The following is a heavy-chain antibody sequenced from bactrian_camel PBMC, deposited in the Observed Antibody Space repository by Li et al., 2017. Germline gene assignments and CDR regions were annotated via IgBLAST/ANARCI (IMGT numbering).Heavy chain of an antibody. CDR3: AAPRRNHCSTRASDYDY. CDR1: GLPATTHC. V-gene: IGHV3S1*01. CDR2: IYRVLRST. Sequence: HVQLVESGGGSVQAGGSLRLSCAASGLPATTHCVAWFRQAPGKEREGVAIIYRVLRSTWYSDSVKGWFACSHDNDNNTTYLQMNSLKSEDTAMYYCAAPRRNHCSTRASDYDYWGHGTQVTVS. D-gene: IGHD3*01. J-gene: IGHJ4*01.